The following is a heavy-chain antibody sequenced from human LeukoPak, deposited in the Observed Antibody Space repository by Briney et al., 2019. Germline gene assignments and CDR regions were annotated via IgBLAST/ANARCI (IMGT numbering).Heavy chain of an antibody. CDR3: ARSYCSSTSCSPYYYYYYYMDV. CDR2: IYTSGST. V-gene: IGHV4-4*07. J-gene: IGHJ6*03. CDR1: GGSISSYY. D-gene: IGHD2-2*01. Sequence: KPSETLSLTCTVSGGSISSYYWSWIRQPAGKGLEWIGRIYTSGSTNYNPSLKSRVTMSVDTSKNQFSLKLSSVTAADTAVYYCARSYCSSTSCSPYYYYYYYMDVWGKGTTVTVSS.